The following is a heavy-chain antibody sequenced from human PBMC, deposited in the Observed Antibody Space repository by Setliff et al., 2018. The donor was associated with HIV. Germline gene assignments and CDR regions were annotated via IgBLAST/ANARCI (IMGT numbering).Heavy chain of an antibody. Sequence: ASVKVSCKASGYTFISYYMHWVRQAPGQGLEWMGWINAGNGNTKYSQKFQGRVTITRDTSASTAYMELSSLRSEDTAVYYCARGKGVYYGSGLNWFDPWGQGTLVTVSS. CDR2: INAGNGNT. CDR3: ARGKGVYYGSGLNWFDP. D-gene: IGHD3-10*01. J-gene: IGHJ5*02. V-gene: IGHV1-3*01. CDR1: GYTFISYY.